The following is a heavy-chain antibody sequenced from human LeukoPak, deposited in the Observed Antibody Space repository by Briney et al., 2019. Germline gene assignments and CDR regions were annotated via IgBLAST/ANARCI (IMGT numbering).Heavy chain of an antibody. D-gene: IGHD6-19*01. J-gene: IGHJ5*02. V-gene: IGHV5-51*01. Sequence: GESLKISCKGSGYSFTSYWIGWVRQMPGKVLEWMGIIYPGDSDTRYSPSFQGQVTISADKSISTAYLQWSSLKASDTAMYYCARLATPGYRSGWYLGNWFDPWGQGTLVTVSS. CDR2: IYPGDSDT. CDR1: GYSFTSYW. CDR3: ARLATPGYRSGWYLGNWFDP.